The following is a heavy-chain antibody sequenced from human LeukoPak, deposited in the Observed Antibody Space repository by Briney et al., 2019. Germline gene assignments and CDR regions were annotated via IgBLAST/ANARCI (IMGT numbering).Heavy chain of an antibody. CDR1: GGSISAYY. J-gene: IGHJ5*02. V-gene: IGHV4-59*01. CDR3: ARRSSSWKNWFDP. D-gene: IGHD6-13*01. CDR2: IHYSGTT. Sequence: PSETLSLTCTVSGGSISAYYWSWIRQPPGKGLEWIGYIHYSGTTNYYPSLKSRVTIALDTSKNQFSLKLNSVTAADTAVYYCARRSSSWKNWFDPWGQGTLVTVSS.